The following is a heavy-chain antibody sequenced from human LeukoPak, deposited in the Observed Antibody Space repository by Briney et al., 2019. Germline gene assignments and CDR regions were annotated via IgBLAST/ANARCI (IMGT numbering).Heavy chain of an antibody. CDR2: INHVEST. V-gene: IGHV4-34*01. CDR3: GRVILTYSRWFYSYYMDV. D-gene: IGHD4-23*01. J-gene: IGHJ6*03. Sequence: SETLSLTCAVYGGSFSGYYWSWTRQPPGTGLEWMGAINHVESTNSNPPLKSRLTTSVDTSKHQSSLTLTSVTAADTAVYYCGRVILTYSRWFYSYYMDVWGKGTTVIVSS. CDR1: GGSFSGYY.